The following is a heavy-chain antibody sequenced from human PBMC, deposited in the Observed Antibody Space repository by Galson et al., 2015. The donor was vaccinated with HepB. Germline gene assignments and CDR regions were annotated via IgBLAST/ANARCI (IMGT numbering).Heavy chain of an antibody. Sequence: SVKVSCKASGYTFTNSFIHWLRQAPRQRLEWMAWINAGNGDTGYSQRFQGRVTITRDTSASTGYMELSSLTSEDTAVYYCARECGYCGGMGASDLWGQGTLVTVSS. D-gene: IGHD5-12*01. J-gene: IGHJ5*02. CDR3: ARECGYCGGMGASDL. CDR1: GYTFTNSF. V-gene: IGHV1-3*01. CDR2: INAGNGDT.